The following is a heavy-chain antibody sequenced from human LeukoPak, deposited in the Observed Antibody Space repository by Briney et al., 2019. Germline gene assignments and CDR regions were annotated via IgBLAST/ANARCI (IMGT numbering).Heavy chain of an antibody. Sequence: GASVKVSCKASGYTFTGFYMHWVRQAPGQGLEWMGWINPSSGDTDYAQTFQGRVTMTRDTSISTAYMELSRLRSDDTAVYYCARVVGICSGTSCHISEYFQYWGQGTLVTVSS. D-gene: IGHD2-2*02. CDR3: ARVVGICSGTSCHISEYFQY. J-gene: IGHJ1*01. CDR2: INPSSGDT. V-gene: IGHV1-2*02. CDR1: GYTFTGFY.